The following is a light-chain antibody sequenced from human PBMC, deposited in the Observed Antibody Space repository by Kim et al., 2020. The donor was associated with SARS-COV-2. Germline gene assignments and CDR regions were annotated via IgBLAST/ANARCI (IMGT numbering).Light chain of an antibody. J-gene: IGKJ4*01. V-gene: IGKV1-9*01. CDR1: QGISRY. Sequence: IQLTQSPSSLSASVGDSVTITCRASQGISRYFAWLQQKPGKAPKLLIYPASTLQSGVPSRFSGSGSGTDFTLTISSLQPEDFATYYCQHLNSYPLTFGGGTKVDIK. CDR3: QHLNSYPLT. CDR2: PAS.